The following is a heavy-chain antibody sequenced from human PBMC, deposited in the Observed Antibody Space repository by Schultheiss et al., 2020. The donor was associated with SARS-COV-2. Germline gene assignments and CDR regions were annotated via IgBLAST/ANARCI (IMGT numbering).Heavy chain of an antibody. J-gene: IGHJ4*02. CDR1: GFTFSSYA. CDR2: ISYDGSNK. D-gene: IGHD2-2*01. CDR3: ARSPGYREYQLPTDY. Sequence: GGSLRLSCAASGFTFSSYAMHWVRQAPGKGLEWVAVISYDGSNKYYADSVKGRFTISRDNSKNTLYLQMNSLRAEDTAVYYCARSPGYREYQLPTDYWGQGTLVTVSS. V-gene: IGHV3-30-3*01.